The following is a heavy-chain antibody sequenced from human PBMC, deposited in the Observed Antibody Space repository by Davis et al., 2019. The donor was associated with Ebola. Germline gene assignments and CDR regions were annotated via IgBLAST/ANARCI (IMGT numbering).Heavy chain of an antibody. V-gene: IGHV3-64D*06. CDR2: ITNNGGST. Sequence: AGSLTLSCLASGFTFKRYAMHWVRQAPGKGLQYVSGITNNGGSTYYADSVKGRFIISKDNSKNTLYLQMSSLRIEDTAVYYCVKGSITMTVVVYFDLWGQGTLVTVSS. D-gene: IGHD3-22*01. CDR1: GFTFKRYA. CDR3: VKGSITMTVVVYFDL. J-gene: IGHJ4*02.